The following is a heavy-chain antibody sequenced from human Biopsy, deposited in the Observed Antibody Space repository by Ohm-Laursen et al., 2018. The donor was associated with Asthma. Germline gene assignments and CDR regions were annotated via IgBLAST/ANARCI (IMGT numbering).Heavy chain of an antibody. Sequence: LRLSCAASEFPFSSYAMNWVRQAPGRGLEWVSAISGSGTPIYYANSVKGRFTISRDNSKNTLYLQMNSLRAEDTAVYYCARDIVATMIGYYYYGMDVWGQGTTVTVSS. V-gene: IGHV3-23*01. CDR2: ISGSGTPI. CDR3: ARDIVATMIGYYYYGMDV. D-gene: IGHD5-12*01. CDR1: EFPFSSYA. J-gene: IGHJ6*02.